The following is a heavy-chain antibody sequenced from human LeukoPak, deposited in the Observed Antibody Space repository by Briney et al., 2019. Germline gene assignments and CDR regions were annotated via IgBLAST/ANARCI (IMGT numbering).Heavy chain of an antibody. J-gene: IGHJ3*02. CDR1: GFTFGNYW. V-gene: IGHV3-74*01. CDR3: ARGQTYYDDSTGYHYYAFDI. Sequence: GGSLRLSCAASGFTFGNYWMHWVRQAPGKGLVWVSRINSDGSSTNYADSVKGRFTISRDNAKKTLYLQMNSLTAEDTAVYYCARGQTYYDDSTGYHYYAFDIWGQGTMVTVSS. CDR2: INSDGSST. D-gene: IGHD3-9*01.